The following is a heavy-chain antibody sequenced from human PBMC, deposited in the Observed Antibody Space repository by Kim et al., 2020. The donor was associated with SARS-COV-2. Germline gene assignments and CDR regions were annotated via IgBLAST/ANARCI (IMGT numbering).Heavy chain of an antibody. CDR2: ISYDGSNK. Sequence: GGSLRLSCAASGFTFSSYAMHWVRQAPGKGLEWVAVISYDGSNKYYADSVKGRFTISRDNSKNTLYLQMNSLRAEDTAVYYCARPVFFSDYSSSLIFDA. CDR3: ARPVFFSDYSSSLIFDA. CDR1: GFTFSSYA. D-gene: IGHD6-13*01. V-gene: IGHV3-30-3*01. J-gene: IGHJ3*01.